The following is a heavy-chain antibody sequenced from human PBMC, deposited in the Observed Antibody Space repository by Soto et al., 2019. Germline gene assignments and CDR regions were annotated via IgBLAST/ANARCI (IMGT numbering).Heavy chain of an antibody. CDR1: GFSVSGNH. CDR3: ARDPPGNDGAFDY. Sequence: EVQLVDSGGGLVQPGGSLRLSCAACGFSVSGNHMSWVRQAPGKGLEWVSLIYMSDSTYYADSVKGRFTISRDNSKNTLYLQMNSLRAEDTAVYYCARDPPGNDGAFDYWGQGILVTVSS. V-gene: IGHV3-66*01. D-gene: IGHD1-1*01. J-gene: IGHJ4*02. CDR2: IYMSDST.